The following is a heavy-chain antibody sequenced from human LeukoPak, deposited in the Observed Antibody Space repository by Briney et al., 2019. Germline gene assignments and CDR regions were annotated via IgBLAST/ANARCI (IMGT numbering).Heavy chain of an antibody. D-gene: IGHD3-10*01. CDR3: ARVGWFGELTRHPGGDY. Sequence: GGSLRLSCAASGFTFSSYWMSWVRQAPGKGLEWVANIKQDGTEKYYVDSVRGRFTISTDNPENSLYLQMNSLRAEDTAVYYCARVGWFGELTRHPGGDYWGQGTLVTVSS. V-gene: IGHV3-7*01. J-gene: IGHJ4*02. CDR2: IKQDGTEK. CDR1: GFTFSSYW.